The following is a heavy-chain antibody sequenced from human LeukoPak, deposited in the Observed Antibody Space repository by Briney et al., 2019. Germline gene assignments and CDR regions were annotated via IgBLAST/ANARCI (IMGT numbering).Heavy chain of an antibody. D-gene: IGHD3-22*01. CDR1: EFTFSSCG. Sequence: GGSLRLSCAASEFTFSSCGMSWVRQAPGKGLEWVSSISSGGDYTYYADSVKDRFTISRDNSKNTLYLQMSSLRAEDTAVYYCAAYYYDSSGYLGAWGQGTLVTVSS. V-gene: IGHV3-23*01. J-gene: IGHJ5*02. CDR2: ISSGGDYT. CDR3: AAYYYDSSGYLGA.